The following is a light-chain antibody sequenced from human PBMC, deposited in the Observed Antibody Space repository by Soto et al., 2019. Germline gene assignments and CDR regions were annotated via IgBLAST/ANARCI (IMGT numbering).Light chain of an antibody. CDR2: GAS. V-gene: IGKV3-15*01. CDR3: QQYDNWPPVT. J-gene: IGKJ5*01. CDR1: QSISDT. Sequence: EIVMTQSPATLSVSPGGRATLSCGASQSISDTLAWYQQKPGQAPRLLIHGASTRAPGFPARFSGSGSGTDFTLTISSLQSEDFAVYYCQQYDNWPPVTFGQGTRLEI.